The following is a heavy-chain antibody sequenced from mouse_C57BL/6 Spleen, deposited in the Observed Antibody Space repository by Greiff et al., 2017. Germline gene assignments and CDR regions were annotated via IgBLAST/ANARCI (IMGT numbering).Heavy chain of an antibody. V-gene: IGHV5-4*01. CDR3: ARGPY. Sequence: DVQLVESGGGLVKPGASLKLSCAASGFTFTSYAMPWVRQTPEKRLEWVATISDGGSYTYYPDNVKGRYTISRDNAKNNPYLQLSHLTSEDTAMYYCARGPYWGQGTMVTVSA. J-gene: IGHJ3*01. CDR2: ISDGGSYT. CDR1: GFTFTSYA.